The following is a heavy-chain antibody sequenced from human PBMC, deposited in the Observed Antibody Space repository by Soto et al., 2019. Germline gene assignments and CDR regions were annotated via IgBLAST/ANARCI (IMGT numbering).Heavy chain of an antibody. D-gene: IGHD4-17*01. Sequence: GGSLRLSCAASGFTFSIYGMHWVRQAPGKGLEWVAVISYDGSNKYYADSMKGRFTISRDNSKDTLYLQMNSLRAEDTAVYYCAASTVTMDYWGQGTLVTVSS. CDR1: GFTFSIYG. CDR2: ISYDGSNK. CDR3: AASTVTMDY. J-gene: IGHJ4*02. V-gene: IGHV3-30*03.